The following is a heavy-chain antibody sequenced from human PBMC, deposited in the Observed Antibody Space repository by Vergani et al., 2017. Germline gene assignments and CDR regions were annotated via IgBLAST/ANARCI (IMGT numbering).Heavy chain of an antibody. J-gene: IGHJ6*02. CDR3: ARHYYDSSDSVYYYGMDV. D-gene: IGHD3-22*01. CDR2: IWYDGSNK. CDR1: GFTFSSYG. Sequence: QVQLVESGGGVVQPGRSLRLSCAASGFTFSSYGMHWVRQAPGKGLEWVAVIWYDGSNKYYADSVKGRFTISRDNSKNTLYLQMNSLRAEDTAVYYCARHYYDSSDSVYYYGMDVWGQGTTVTVSS. V-gene: IGHV3-33*01.